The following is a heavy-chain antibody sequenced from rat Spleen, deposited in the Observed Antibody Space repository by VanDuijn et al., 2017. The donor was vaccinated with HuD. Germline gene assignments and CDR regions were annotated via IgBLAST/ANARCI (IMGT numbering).Heavy chain of an antibody. D-gene: IGHD1-7*01. J-gene: IGHJ1*01. CDR2: ILYDGTNT. Sequence: EVQLVESGGDLVQPGRSLKLSCAASGFTFSDYAMAWVRQAPKKGLEWVATILYDGTNTYYRDSVKGRFTISRDHAKSTLYLQMDSLRSEDTATYYCARHPQLGVFWYFDFWGPGTMVTVSS. CDR1: GFTFSDYA. CDR3: ARHPQLGVFWYFDF. V-gene: IGHV5-17*01.